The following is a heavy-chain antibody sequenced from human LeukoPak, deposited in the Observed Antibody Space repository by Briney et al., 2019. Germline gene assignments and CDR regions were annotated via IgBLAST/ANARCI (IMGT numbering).Heavy chain of an antibody. Sequence: PSETLSLTRIVSGGSISSYYWTWIRQPPGKGLEWIGYIYYNGSTNYNPSLKSRVTISVDTSKNQSSLKLNSVTAAGTAVYYCARQSRGIAVAGLDYWGQGILVTVSS. J-gene: IGHJ4*02. V-gene: IGHV4-59*08. CDR3: ARQSRGIAVAGLDY. CDR2: IYYNGST. CDR1: GGSISSYY. D-gene: IGHD6-19*01.